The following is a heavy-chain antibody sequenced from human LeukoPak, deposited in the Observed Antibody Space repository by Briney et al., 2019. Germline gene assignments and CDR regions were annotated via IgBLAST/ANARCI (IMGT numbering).Heavy chain of an antibody. CDR1: GGSISSGGYY. Sequence: SQTLSLTCTVSGGSISSGGYYWSWIRLHPGKGLEWIGYIYYSGSTYYNPSLKSRVTISVDTSKNQFSLKLSSVTAADTAVYYCARARLGYCSSTSCHESGYYGMDVWGQGTTVTVSS. V-gene: IGHV4-31*03. D-gene: IGHD2-2*01. CDR3: ARARLGYCSSTSCHESGYYGMDV. J-gene: IGHJ6*02. CDR2: IYYSGST.